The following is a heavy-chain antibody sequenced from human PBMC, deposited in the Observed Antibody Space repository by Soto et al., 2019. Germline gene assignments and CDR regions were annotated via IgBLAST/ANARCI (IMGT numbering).Heavy chain of an antibody. J-gene: IGHJ4*02. CDR1: GYSFGDYA. Sequence: HVHLVQSGAEVREPGASVRISCRTSGYSFGDYALHWVRQTPGRGLEWVGWINAGNGLRRYVEKVQGRVSLMLVTVLKSAYMNMSSHRSEDTAVFYGVMDERFWGQGTLVTVSS. CDR3: VMDERF. V-gene: IGHV1-3*01. CDR2: INAGNGLR.